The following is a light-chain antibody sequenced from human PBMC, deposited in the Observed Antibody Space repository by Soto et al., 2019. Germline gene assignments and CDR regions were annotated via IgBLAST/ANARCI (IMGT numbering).Light chain of an antibody. CDR3: QQYNSYPFT. CDR1: QSISSW. Sequence: DIQMTQSPSPLAASVGDRVTITCRASQSISSWLAWYQQKPGKAPNLLIYDASSLESGVPSRFSGSGSGTEFSLTVSTLQPDNFATYSCQQYNSYPFTFGPGTKVDIK. V-gene: IGKV1-5*01. CDR2: DAS. J-gene: IGKJ3*01.